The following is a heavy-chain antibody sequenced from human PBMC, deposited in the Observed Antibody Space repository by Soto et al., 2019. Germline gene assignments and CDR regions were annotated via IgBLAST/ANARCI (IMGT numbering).Heavy chain of an antibody. V-gene: IGHV3-30-3*01. D-gene: IGHD3-22*01. CDR2: MSFDETKK. Sequence: QVRLVESGGGVVQPGRSLRLSCAASGFTFSNYAMHWVRQAPGKGLEWVAVMSFDETKKYHAASVEGRFTISRDNSQNTLELQMNSLRAEETALYYCARSHAPYYADTTGFFFGLDVWGQGTTVVVSS. CDR3: ARSHAPYYADTTGFFFGLDV. CDR1: GFTFSNYA. J-gene: IGHJ6*02.